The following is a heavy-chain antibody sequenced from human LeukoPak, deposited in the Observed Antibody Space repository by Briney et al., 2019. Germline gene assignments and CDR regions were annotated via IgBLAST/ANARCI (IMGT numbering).Heavy chain of an antibody. J-gene: IGHJ3*02. CDR2: INPNSGGT. CDR1: GYTFTGYY. Sequence: ASVKVSCKASGYTFTGYYMHWVRQAPGQGLEWMGRINPNSGGTNYAQKFQGRVTMTRDTSISTAYMELSRLRSDDTAVYYCARSPLSSSAFDIWGQGTMATVSS. V-gene: IGHV1-2*06. D-gene: IGHD2/OR15-2a*01. CDR3: ARSPLSSSAFDI.